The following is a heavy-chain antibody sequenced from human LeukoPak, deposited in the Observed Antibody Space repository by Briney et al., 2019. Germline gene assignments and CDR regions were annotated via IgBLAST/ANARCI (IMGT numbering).Heavy chain of an antibody. V-gene: IGHV3-21*01. CDR1: GFTFSSYS. CDR3: ARDEGGCCRSTTCYWGWFDP. Sequence: GGSLRLSCAASGFTFSSYSMNWVRQAPGKGLEWVSSISSSSSYIYYADSVKGRFTISRDNAKNSLYLQMNSLRAEDTAVYYCARDEGGCCRSTTCYWGWFDPWGQGTLVTVSS. D-gene: IGHD2-2*01. CDR2: ISSSSSYI. J-gene: IGHJ5*02.